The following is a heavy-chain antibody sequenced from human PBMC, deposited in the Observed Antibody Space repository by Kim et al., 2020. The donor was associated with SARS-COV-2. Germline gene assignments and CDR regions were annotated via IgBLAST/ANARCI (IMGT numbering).Heavy chain of an antibody. V-gene: IGHV4-31*03. D-gene: IGHD3-10*01. J-gene: IGHJ6*02. Sequence: SETLSLTCTVSGGSISSGGYYWSWIRQHPGKGLEWIGYIYYSGSTYYNPSLKSRVTISVDTSKNQFSLKLSSVTAADTAVYYCARARFGERIKGEYYYYGMDVWGQGTTVTVSS. CDR3: ARARFGERIKGEYYYYGMDV. CDR2: IYYSGST. CDR1: GGSISSGGYY.